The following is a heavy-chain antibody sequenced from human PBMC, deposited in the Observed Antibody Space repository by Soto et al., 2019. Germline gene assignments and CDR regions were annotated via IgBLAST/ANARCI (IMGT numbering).Heavy chain of an antibody. D-gene: IGHD4-17*01. CDR3: AREYDYGDYAFDY. CDR2: ISSSSSYI. Sequence: GGSLRLSCAASGFTFSSYSMNWVRQAPGKGLEWVSSISSSSSYIYYADSVKGRFTISRDNAKNSLYLQMNSLRAEDTAVYYCAREYDYGDYAFDYWGQGTLVTVSS. V-gene: IGHV3-21*01. J-gene: IGHJ4*02. CDR1: GFTFSSYS.